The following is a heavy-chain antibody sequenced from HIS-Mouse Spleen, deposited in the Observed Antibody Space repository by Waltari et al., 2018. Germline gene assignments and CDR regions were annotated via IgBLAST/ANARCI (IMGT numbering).Heavy chain of an antibody. V-gene: IGHV4-4*07. D-gene: IGHD3-3*01. CDR3: ARDFHDFWSGYYGGDKKHDAFDI. Sequence: QVQLQESGPGLVKPSETLSLTCTVSGGSISSYYWSWIRQPAGQGLDWIGRIYTSGSTNYNPSLKSRVTMSVDTSKNQFSLKLSSVTAADTAVYYCARDFHDFWSGYYGGDKKHDAFDIWGQGTMVTVSS. J-gene: IGHJ3*02. CDR2: IYTSGST. CDR1: GGSISSYY.